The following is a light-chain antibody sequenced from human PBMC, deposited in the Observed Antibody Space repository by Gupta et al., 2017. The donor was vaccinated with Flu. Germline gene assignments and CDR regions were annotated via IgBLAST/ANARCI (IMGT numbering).Light chain of an antibody. J-gene: IGLJ2*01. CDR1: SGSIATNY. Sequence: NFMLTQPHSMSESPGKTVTISCTRSSGSIATNYVQWYQQRPGSSPTTVIYEDDQRPYGVPDRSSGSIDSSSNSASLTISGLKTVDEADYFCQSYDSFTMDVVFGGGTKLTVL. V-gene: IGLV6-57*01. CDR3: QSYDSFTMDVV. CDR2: EDD.